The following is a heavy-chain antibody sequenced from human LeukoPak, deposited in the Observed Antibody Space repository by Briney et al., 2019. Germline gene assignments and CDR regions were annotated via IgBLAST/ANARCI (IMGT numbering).Heavy chain of an antibody. Sequence: GGSLRLSCAASGFTLSNYAMSWVRQAPGRGLEWVSAISGSGDYTNYADSVKGRFTISRDNSKNTLYLQMHSLRAEDTAVYYCAKDPHSLPAARGGFDYWGQGTLVTVSS. CDR1: GFTLSNYA. D-gene: IGHD2-2*01. CDR3: AKDPHSLPAARGGFDY. J-gene: IGHJ4*02. V-gene: IGHV3-23*01. CDR2: ISGSGDYT.